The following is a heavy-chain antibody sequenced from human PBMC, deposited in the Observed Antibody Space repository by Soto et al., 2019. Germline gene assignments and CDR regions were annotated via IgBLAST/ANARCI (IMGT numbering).Heavy chain of an antibody. J-gene: IGHJ6*02. D-gene: IGHD6-13*01. Sequence: SETLSLTCTVSGGSTSGYYWSWIRQPPGKGLEYIGYIYYRGSTNYNPSLKSRVTMSVDTSRNLFSLKVNSVTAADTAVYYCARQQLLPYYYALDVWGQGTTVTVSS. CDR2: IYYRGST. CDR3: ARQQLLPYYYALDV. V-gene: IGHV4-59*01. CDR1: GGSTSGYY.